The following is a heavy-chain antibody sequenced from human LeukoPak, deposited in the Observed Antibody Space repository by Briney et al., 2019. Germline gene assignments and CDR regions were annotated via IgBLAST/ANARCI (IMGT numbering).Heavy chain of an antibody. J-gene: IGHJ4*02. Sequence: GGSLRLSCAASGFTVSSNYMSWVRQAPGKGLEWVSVIYSGGSTHYADSVKGRFTISRDNSKNTLYLQMNSLRAEDTALYYCARDLGRGSSWYYFDYWGQGTLVTVSS. D-gene: IGHD6-13*01. CDR1: GFTVSSNY. CDR3: ARDLGRGSSWYYFDY. V-gene: IGHV3-53*01. CDR2: IYSGGST.